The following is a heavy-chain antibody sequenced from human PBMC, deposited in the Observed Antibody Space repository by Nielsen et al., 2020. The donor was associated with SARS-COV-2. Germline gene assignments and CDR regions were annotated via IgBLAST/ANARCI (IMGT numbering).Heavy chain of an antibody. V-gene: IGHV3-30*03. CDR1: GISFSSYG. J-gene: IGHJ4*02. Sequence: GSSLQISWESSGISFSSYGVHWVRQAPGKGLEWVAVISSDGSNYYFGDSVKGRVTVSRDNSRNTVFLQMSSLRAEDTAVYYCARGDPITTLTNLDSWGQGTLVTVSS. D-gene: IGHD3-10*01. CDR3: ARGDPITTLTNLDS. CDR2: ISSDGSNY.